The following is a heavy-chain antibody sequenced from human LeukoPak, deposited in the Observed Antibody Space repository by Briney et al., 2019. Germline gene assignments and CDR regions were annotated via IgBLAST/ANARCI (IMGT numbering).Heavy chain of an antibody. CDR3: ARHGGQWLLRYYCDY. CDR2: IYYSGST. V-gene: IGHV4-39*01. J-gene: IGHJ4*02. CDR1: GGSISSSSHY. Sequence: SETLSLTCTVSGGSISSSSHYWGWMRQPPGKGLEWIGSIYYSGSTYYNPSLKSRVTISVDTSKNQFSLKLTSVTAADTAVYYCARHGGQWLLRYYCDYWGQGTLVTVSS. D-gene: IGHD5-12*01.